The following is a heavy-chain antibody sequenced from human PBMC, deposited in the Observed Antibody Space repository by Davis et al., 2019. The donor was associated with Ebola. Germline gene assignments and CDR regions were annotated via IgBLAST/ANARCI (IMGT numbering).Heavy chain of an antibody. V-gene: IGHV3-23*01. CDR2: ISGSGGST. D-gene: IGHD5/OR15-5a*01. J-gene: IGHJ4*02. CDR1: GFSFSSYG. CDR3: AKDHSLFRGGFDY. Sequence: GESLKISCAASGFSFSSYGMHWVRQAPGKGLEWVSAISGSGGSTYYADSVKGRFTISRDNSKKTLYLEMNSLRAEDTAVYYCAKDHSLFRGGFDYWGQGTLVTVSS.